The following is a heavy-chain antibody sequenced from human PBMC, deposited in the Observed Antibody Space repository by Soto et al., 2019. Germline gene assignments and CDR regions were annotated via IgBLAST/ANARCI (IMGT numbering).Heavy chain of an antibody. CDR1: GFSFSTYG. J-gene: IGHJ4*02. Sequence: GGSLRLSCAASGFSFSTYGMHWVRQAPGKGLEWVACICGSGGNKKYADSVKGRFTISRDNSKNMLFLQMNSLRAEDTAVYYCAKDPNGDYVGAFAYWGQGTLVTVSS. V-gene: IGHV3-23*01. CDR2: ICGSGGNK. CDR3: AKDPNGDYVGAFAY. D-gene: IGHD4-17*01.